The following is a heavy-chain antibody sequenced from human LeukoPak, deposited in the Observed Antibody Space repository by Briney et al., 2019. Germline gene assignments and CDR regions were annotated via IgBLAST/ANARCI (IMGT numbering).Heavy chain of an antibody. Sequence: WGSLRLSCAASGFTFSSYWMSWVRQAPGKGLEWVAHIKSDGSEKYYVDSVKGRFTISRDNAKNSLYLPMNSLRAEDTAVYYCARNSRYSFDIWGQGTMVTVSS. CDR2: IKSDGSEK. V-gene: IGHV3-7*04. CDR3: ARNSRYSFDI. J-gene: IGHJ3*02. CDR1: GFTFSSYW. D-gene: IGHD4-11*01.